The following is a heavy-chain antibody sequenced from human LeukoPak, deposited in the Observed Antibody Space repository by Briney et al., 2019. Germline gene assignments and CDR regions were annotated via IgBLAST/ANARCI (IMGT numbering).Heavy chain of an antibody. CDR1: GYSFTTYW. J-gene: IGHJ6*02. CDR2: IYPGDSDT. D-gene: IGHD3-22*01. CDR3: ARLIPYYDSSGYSYGMDV. V-gene: IGHV5-51*01. Sequence: AGESLKISCKGSGYSFTTYWIGWVRQMPGKGLEWMGIIYPGDSDTRYSPSFQGQVTMSVDKSITTAYLQWSSLKASDTAMYYCARLIPYYDSSGYSYGMDVWGQGTTVTVSS.